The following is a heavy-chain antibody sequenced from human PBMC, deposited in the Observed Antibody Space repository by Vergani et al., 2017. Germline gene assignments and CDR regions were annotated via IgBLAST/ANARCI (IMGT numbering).Heavy chain of an antibody. Sequence: EVQLVESGGGLVQPGRSLRLSCAASGFTFDDYAMPWVRQAPGKGLEWVSGISWNSGSIGYADSVKGRFTISRDNAKNSLYLQMNSLRAEATALYYCAKDHFWSGSYSFDYWGQGTLVSVSS. V-gene: IGHV3-9*01. J-gene: IGHJ4*02. CDR2: ISWNSGSI. CDR3: AKDHFWSGSYSFDY. D-gene: IGHD3-3*02. CDR1: GFTFDDYA.